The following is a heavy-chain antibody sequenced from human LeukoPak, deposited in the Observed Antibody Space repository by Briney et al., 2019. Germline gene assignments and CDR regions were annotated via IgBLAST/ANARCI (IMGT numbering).Heavy chain of an antibody. CDR3: ARDRGWGARDLFDY. J-gene: IGHJ4*02. CDR2: IRSSGSTI. Sequence: GGSLRLSCASSVFTYSDYYMSCIRQAWGKGLEGVSYIRSSGSTIYYADSVRGRFNIYGHNAKNSLHRHMNSVRARHTGVLYCARDRGWGARDLFDYWGQGTLVTVSS. D-gene: IGHD3-16*01. CDR1: VFTYSDYY. V-gene: IGHV3-11*01.